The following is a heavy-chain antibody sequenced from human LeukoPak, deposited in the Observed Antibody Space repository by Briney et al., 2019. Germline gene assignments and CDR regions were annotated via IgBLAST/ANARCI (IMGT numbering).Heavy chain of an antibody. CDR3: ARMDYSDQFFQH. D-gene: IGHD4-17*01. V-gene: IGHV3-64*01. J-gene: IGHJ1*01. CDR2: ISKNGDST. CDR1: GFTFSSYA. Sequence: GGSLRLSCAASGFTFSSYAMHWIRQAPGKGLEYVSAISKNGDSTFHAISVKGRFTISRDNSKNTLYLQMGSPRPEDMAVYYCARMDYSDQFFQHWGQGSLVTVSS.